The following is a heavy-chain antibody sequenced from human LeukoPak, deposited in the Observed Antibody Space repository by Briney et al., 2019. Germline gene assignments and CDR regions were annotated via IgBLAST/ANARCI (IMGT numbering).Heavy chain of an antibody. J-gene: IGHJ5*02. Sequence: PGGSLRLSCAASGFTFSSYGMHWVRQAPGKGLEWVAVIWYDGSNKYYADSVKGRFTISRDNSKNTLYLQMNSLRAEDTAVYYCAKEDDCSGHNWFDPWGQGTLVTVSS. D-gene: IGHD3-22*01. CDR2: IWYDGSNK. CDR1: GFTFSSYG. V-gene: IGHV3-33*06. CDR3: AKEDDCSGHNWFDP.